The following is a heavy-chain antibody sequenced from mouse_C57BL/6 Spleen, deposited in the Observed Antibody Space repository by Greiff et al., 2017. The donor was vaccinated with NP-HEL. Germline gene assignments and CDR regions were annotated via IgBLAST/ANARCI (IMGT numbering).Heavy chain of an antibody. CDR1: GYTFTSYW. D-gene: IGHD3-2*02. J-gene: IGHJ3*01. CDR3: ARSETAQASFAY. Sequence: ASGYTFTSYWMHWVKQRPGQGLEWIGNINPSNGGTNYNEKFKSKATLTVDKSSSTAYMQLSSLTSEDSAVYYCARSETAQASFAYWGQGTLVTVSA. V-gene: IGHV1-53*01. CDR2: INPSNGGT.